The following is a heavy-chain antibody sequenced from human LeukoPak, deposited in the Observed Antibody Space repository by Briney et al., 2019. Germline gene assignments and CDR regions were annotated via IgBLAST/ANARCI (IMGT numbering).Heavy chain of an antibody. D-gene: IGHD1-26*01. Sequence: GGSLRLSCAASGFTLSSYAMSWVRQAPGKGLEWVSAISGSGGSTYYADSVKGRFTISRDNSKNTLYLQMNSLRAEDTAVYYCAKLLIGSYRAFWFDPWGQGTLVTVSS. J-gene: IGHJ5*02. CDR2: ISGSGGST. CDR1: GFTLSSYA. CDR3: AKLLIGSYRAFWFDP. V-gene: IGHV3-23*01.